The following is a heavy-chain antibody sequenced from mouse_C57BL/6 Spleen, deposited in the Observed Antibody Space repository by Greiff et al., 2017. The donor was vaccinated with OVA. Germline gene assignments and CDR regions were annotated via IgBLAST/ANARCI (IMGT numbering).Heavy chain of an antibody. D-gene: IGHD1-1*01. Sequence: EVKLVESGGGLVKPGGSLKLSCAASGFTFSDYGMHWVRQAPEKGLEWVAYISSGSSTIYYADTVKGRFTISRDNAKNTLFLQMTSLRSEDTAMYYCARIITTVVEDAMDYWGQGTSVTVSS. CDR1: GFTFSDYG. J-gene: IGHJ4*01. V-gene: IGHV5-17*01. CDR3: ARIITTVVEDAMDY. CDR2: ISSGSSTI.